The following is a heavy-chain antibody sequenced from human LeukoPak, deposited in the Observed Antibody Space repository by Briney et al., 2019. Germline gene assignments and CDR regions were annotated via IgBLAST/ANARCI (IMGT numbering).Heavy chain of an antibody. J-gene: IGHJ4*02. CDR2: ISGSGGST. D-gene: IGHD6-13*01. CDR1: GFTFSSYA. V-gene: IGHV3-23*01. Sequence: PGGSLRLSCAASGFTFSSYAMSWVRQAPGKGLEWVSAISGSGGSTYYADSVKGRFTISRDNSKNTLYLQMNSLRAEDTAVYYCAKDLGGSSWYYYNTPLYWGQGTLVTVSS. CDR3: AKDLGGSSWYYYNTPLY.